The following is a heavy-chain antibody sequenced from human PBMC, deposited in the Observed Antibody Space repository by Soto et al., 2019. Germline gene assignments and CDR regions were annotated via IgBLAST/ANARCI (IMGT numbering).Heavy chain of an antibody. CDR2: ISSTTNYI. Sequence: PVGSLRLSCAASGFTFTRYSMNWVRQAPGKGLEWVSSISSTTNYIYYGDAMKGRFTISRDNAKNSLYLQMNSLRAEDTAVYYCARSKKDYDFWSGTRNYYYGMDVWGQGTTVTVSS. CDR1: GFTFTRYS. CDR3: ARSKKDYDFWSGTRNYYYGMDV. V-gene: IGHV3-21*04. J-gene: IGHJ6*02. D-gene: IGHD3-3*01.